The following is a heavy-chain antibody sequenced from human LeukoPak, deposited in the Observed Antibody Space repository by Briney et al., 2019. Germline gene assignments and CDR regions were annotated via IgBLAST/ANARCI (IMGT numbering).Heavy chain of an antibody. D-gene: IGHD6-19*01. Sequence: SETLSLTCTVSGGSIRSSSDYWGWIRQPPGKGLEWIGSIYLSGRTYYNPSLKSRVTISVDTSKNQFSLRLNSVTAADTAVYYCARGQWLDNHWGQGTLVTVSS. CDR2: IYLSGRT. CDR3: ARGQWLDNH. J-gene: IGHJ5*02. V-gene: IGHV4-39*01. CDR1: GGSIRSSSDY.